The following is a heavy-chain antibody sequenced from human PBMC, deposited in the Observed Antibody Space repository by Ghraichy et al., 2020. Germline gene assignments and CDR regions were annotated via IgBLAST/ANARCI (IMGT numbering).Heavy chain of an antibody. CDR1: GGSFSGYY. Sequence: SETLSLTCAVYGGSFSGYYWSWIRQPPGKGLEWIGEINHSGSTNYNPSLKSRVTISVDTSKNQFSLKLSSVTAADTAVYYCARQRWYRNCYFDLWGRGTLVTVSS. CDR2: INHSGST. CDR3: ARQRWYRNCYFDL. V-gene: IGHV4-34*01. J-gene: IGHJ2*01. D-gene: IGHD4-23*01.